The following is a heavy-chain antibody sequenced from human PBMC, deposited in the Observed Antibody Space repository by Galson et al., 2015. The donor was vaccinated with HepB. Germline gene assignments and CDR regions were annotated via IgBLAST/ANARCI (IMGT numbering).Heavy chain of an antibody. V-gene: IGHV3-23*01. CDR1: GFTFSSYA. Sequence: SLRLSCAASGFTFSSYAMSWVRQAPGKGLEWVSAISGSGGSTYYADSVKGRFTISRDNSKNTLYLQMNSLRAEDTAVYYCARGRGYYYGSGSYYNGDYWGQGTLVTVSS. CDR3: ARGRGYYYGSGSYYNGDY. J-gene: IGHJ4*02. CDR2: ISGSGGST. D-gene: IGHD3-10*01.